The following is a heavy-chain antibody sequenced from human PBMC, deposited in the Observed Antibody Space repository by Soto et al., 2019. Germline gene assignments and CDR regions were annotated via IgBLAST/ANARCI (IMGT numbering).Heavy chain of an antibody. J-gene: IGHJ4*02. D-gene: IGHD3-22*01. CDR1: GGSISSGDYY. Sequence: PSETLSLTCTVSGGSISSGDYYWSWIRQPPGKGLEWIGYIYYSGSTYYNPSLKSRVTISVDTSKNQFSLKLSSVTAADTAVYYCARLLTRGYCHFDYWGQGTLVTVSS. V-gene: IGHV4-30-4*01. CDR2: IYYSGST. CDR3: ARLLTRGYCHFDY.